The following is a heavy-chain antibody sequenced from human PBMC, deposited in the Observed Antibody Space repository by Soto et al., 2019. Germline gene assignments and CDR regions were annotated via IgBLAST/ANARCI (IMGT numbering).Heavy chain of an antibody. Sequence: QVQLVQSGPEVKKPGSSVKVSCKASGDTFNSYVITWVRQAPGQGLEWLGGIITAFGTTSYAQNFQDRLTITADEAATPAHMELSSLTSDDTAMYYCTRSYGYTFGGSLDNWGQGTLVTVSS. CDR1: GDTFNSYV. CDR3: TRSYGYTFGGSLDN. J-gene: IGHJ4*02. V-gene: IGHV1-69*01. CDR2: IITAFGTT. D-gene: IGHD5-18*01.